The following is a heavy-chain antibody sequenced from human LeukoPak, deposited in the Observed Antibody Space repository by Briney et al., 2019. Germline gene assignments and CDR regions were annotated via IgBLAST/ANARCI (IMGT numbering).Heavy chain of an antibody. Sequence: GGSLRLSCAASGFTFSSYSMNWVRQAPGKGLEWVSYISSSSSTIYYADSVKGRFTISRDNAKNSLYLRMNSLRAEDTAVYYCASRRPHSGYPIYWGQGTLVTVSS. CDR2: ISSSSSTI. J-gene: IGHJ4*02. CDR3: ASRRPHSGYPIY. D-gene: IGHD5-12*01. CDR1: GFTFSSYS. V-gene: IGHV3-48*01.